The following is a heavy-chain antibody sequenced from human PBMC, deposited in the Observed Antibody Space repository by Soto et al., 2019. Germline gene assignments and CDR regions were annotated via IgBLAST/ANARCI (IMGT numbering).Heavy chain of an antibody. CDR2: IYSGGST. Sequence: EEQLVESGGDLVQPGGSLRLSCAASGFTVSNNYMSWVRQAPGKGLEWVSLIYSGGSTYYADSVKGRFTITRDSSKNTLYLHMNSLRAADTAMYYCAAYSHKGYWGQGTLVTFSS. J-gene: IGHJ4*02. CDR3: AAYSHKGY. V-gene: IGHV3-66*01. D-gene: IGHD3-16*01. CDR1: GFTVSNNY.